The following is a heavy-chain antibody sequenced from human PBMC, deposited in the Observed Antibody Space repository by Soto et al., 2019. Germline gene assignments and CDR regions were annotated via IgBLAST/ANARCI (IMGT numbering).Heavy chain of an antibody. CDR1: GGTFNRHV. CDR2: IIPILGSS. V-gene: IGHV1-69*01. Sequence: QVQLVQSGAEVKKPGSSVIVSCRASGGTFNRHVISWVRQAPGQGLEWMGGIIPILGSSNHARKFKGRVTISADESTGTAYMELSSLTSEDTAVYYCAREGESSWFDSWGQGTLVTVSS. J-gene: IGHJ5*01. D-gene: IGHD2-21*01. CDR3: AREGESSWFDS.